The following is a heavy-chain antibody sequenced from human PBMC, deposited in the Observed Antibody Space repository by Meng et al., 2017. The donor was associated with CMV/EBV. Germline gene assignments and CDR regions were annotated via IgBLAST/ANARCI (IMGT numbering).Heavy chain of an antibody. V-gene: IGHV3-7*01. CDR1: GFTFSSYW. CDR3: ARDSGGQRYCSSTSCYSLDY. Sequence: GESLKISCAASGFTFSSYWMSWVRQAPGKGLEWVANIKQDGSEKYYVDSVKGRFTISRDNAKNSLYLQMNSLRAEDTAVYYCARDSGGQRYCSSTSCYSLDYWGQGTLVTVSS. D-gene: IGHD2-2*02. CDR2: IKQDGSEK. J-gene: IGHJ4*02.